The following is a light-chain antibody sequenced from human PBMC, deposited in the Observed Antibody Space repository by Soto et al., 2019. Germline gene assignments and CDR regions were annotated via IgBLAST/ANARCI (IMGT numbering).Light chain of an antibody. CDR1: QSFINSY. CDR3: QHFGGTTFT. CDR2: GAY. J-gene: IGKJ5*01. V-gene: IGKV3-20*01. Sequence: EVVLTQSPGTLSLSSGERATLSCRASQSFINSYLAWYQQKPGQAPRLLLYGAYNRATGIPDRFSGSGSGTDFTLTISRLEPGDFAVYYCQHFGGTTFTFGQGTRLEI.